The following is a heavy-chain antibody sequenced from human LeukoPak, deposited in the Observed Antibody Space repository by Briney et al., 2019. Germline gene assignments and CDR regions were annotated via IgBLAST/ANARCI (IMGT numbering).Heavy chain of an antibody. CDR3: ARHGNDYYYYMDV. D-gene: IGHD1-1*01. CDR2: ISSGSTYI. Sequence: GGSLRLSCAASAFTFSSYSMHWVRQAPGKGLEWVSSISSGSTYIYFADSVKGRFTISRDNAKNSLYLQMNSLRAEDTAVYYCARHGNDYYYYMDVWGKGTTVTVSS. CDR1: AFTFSSYS. V-gene: IGHV3-21*01. J-gene: IGHJ6*03.